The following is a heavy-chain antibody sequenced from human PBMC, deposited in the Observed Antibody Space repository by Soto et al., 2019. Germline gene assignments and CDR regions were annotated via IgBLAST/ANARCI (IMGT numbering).Heavy chain of an antibody. Sequence: QVHLVESGGGVVQPGRSLRLSCAASGFPFSGYTMQWVRQAPGKGLEWVAVLSHDATQKHYADPLKGRFAVSRDDSRDTVYLEMNGRRDDDTAIYYCARVGVGYSYGNGFDPWGQGTQVTVSS. D-gene: IGHD5-18*01. J-gene: IGHJ5*02. CDR2: LSHDATQK. V-gene: IGHV3-30*09. CDR3: ARVGVGYSYGNGFDP. CDR1: GFPFSGYT.